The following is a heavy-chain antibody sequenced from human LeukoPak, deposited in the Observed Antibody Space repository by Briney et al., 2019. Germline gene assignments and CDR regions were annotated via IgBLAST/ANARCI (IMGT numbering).Heavy chain of an antibody. CDR3: ARDRSISAAGDTY. Sequence: PGGSLRLSCAASGFTFSDYWMHWVRQAPGKGLVWVSRVNRDGSSTSYADSVKGRFTISRDHAQNTLSLQMNSLRAEDTAVYYCARDRSISAAGDTYWGQGTLVTVSS. CDR2: VNRDGSST. V-gene: IGHV3-74*01. J-gene: IGHJ4*02. CDR1: GFTFSDYW. D-gene: IGHD6-13*01.